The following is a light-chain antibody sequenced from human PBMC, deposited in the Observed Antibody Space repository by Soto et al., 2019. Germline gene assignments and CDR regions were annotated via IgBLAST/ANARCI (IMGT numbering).Light chain of an antibody. CDR3: QQRGMWPT. CDR1: QSVSSY. J-gene: IGKJ1*01. Sequence: EIAFTQSPATLSLSPGERATLSCRASQSVSSYLAWYQQKPGQAPRLLIYDASKRATGIPARFSGSGSGTDFTLTISXLEPEDFAVYHCQQRGMWPTFGQGTKVDIK. CDR2: DAS. V-gene: IGKV3-11*01.